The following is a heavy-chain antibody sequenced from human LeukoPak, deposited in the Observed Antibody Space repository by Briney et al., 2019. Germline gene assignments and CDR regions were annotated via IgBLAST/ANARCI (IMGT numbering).Heavy chain of an antibody. Sequence: GGSLRLSCAASGFAFGTYWMTWVRQAPGKGLEWVANIKIDGTEKRYADSVKGRFTISRDNAKSSLYLQMSSLRAEDTAVYYCARRVVGGTDYFDYWGQGTLVTVSS. J-gene: IGHJ4*02. CDR3: ARRVVGGTDYFDY. CDR1: GFAFGTYW. CDR2: IKIDGTEK. V-gene: IGHV3-7*01. D-gene: IGHD1-26*01.